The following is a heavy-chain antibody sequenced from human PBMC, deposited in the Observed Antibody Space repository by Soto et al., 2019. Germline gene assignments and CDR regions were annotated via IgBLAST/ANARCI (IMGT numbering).Heavy chain of an antibody. J-gene: IGHJ4*02. V-gene: IGHV3-74*01. Sequence: TGGSLRLSCAASGFTFSSYWMHWVRQAPGKGLVWVSRINSDGSSTSYADSVKGRFTISRDNAKNTLYLQMNSLRAEDTAVYYCASVQCGGDCLVDYWGQGTLVTVSS. CDR3: ASVQCGGDCLVDY. CDR2: INSDGSST. D-gene: IGHD2-21*02. CDR1: GFTFSSYW.